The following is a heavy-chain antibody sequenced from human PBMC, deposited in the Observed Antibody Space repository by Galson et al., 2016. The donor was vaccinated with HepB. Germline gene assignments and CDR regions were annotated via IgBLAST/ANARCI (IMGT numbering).Heavy chain of an antibody. CDR1: GFTFSSFW. CDR2: IKGDGSED. CDR3: VRADDFWSGYPLWRC. Sequence: SLRLSCEASGFTFSSFWMSWVRQAPGKGLEWVANIKGDGSEDNYVDSVKGRFTTSRDNSKNSLYLQMNSLTVEDTAVYYCVRADDFWSGYPLWRCWGQGTLVTVSS. J-gene: IGHJ4*02. D-gene: IGHD3-3*01. V-gene: IGHV3-7*03.